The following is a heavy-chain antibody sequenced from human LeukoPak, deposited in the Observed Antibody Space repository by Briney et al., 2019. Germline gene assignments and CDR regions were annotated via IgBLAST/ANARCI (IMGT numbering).Heavy chain of an antibody. CDR1: GYTFTSYA. CDR3: ARPNDFWSGAHFDY. Sequence: GASVKVSCKASGYTFTSYAMHWVRQAPGQRLGWMGWINAGNGNTKYSQKFQGRVTMTRDTSISTAYMELSRLRSDDTAVYYCARPNDFWSGAHFDYWGQGTLVTVSS. J-gene: IGHJ4*02. D-gene: IGHD3-3*01. CDR2: INAGNGNT. V-gene: IGHV1-3*01.